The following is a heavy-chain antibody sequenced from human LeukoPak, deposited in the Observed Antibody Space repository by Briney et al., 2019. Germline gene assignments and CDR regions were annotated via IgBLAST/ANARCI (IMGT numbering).Heavy chain of an antibody. CDR2: IYYSGST. CDR3: ARDLLDGDYAYDAFDI. J-gene: IGHJ3*02. D-gene: IGHD4-17*01. V-gene: IGHV4-59*12. Sequence: SETLSLTCTVSGGSISSYSWSWIRQPPGKGLEWIGYIYYSGSTNSNPSLKSRVTISVDTSKNQFSLKLSSVTAADTAVYYCARDLLDGDYAYDAFDIWGQGTMVTVSS. CDR1: GGSISSYS.